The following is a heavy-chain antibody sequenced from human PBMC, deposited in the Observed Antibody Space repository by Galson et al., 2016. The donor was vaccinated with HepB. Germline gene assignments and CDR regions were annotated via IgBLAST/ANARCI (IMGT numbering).Heavy chain of an antibody. V-gene: IGHV4-31*03. J-gene: IGHJ5*02. Sequence: TLSLTCTVSGGSISSSSYYWTWIRQLPGKGLEWIGYIYYSGTTYYNPSLESRVTISVDTSKNQFSLQLSSVTAADTATYYCAREIRQELVADDWFDPWGQGTLVTVSS. CDR2: IYYSGTT. CDR1: GGSISSSSYY. CDR3: AREIRQELVADDWFDP. D-gene: IGHD6-13*01.